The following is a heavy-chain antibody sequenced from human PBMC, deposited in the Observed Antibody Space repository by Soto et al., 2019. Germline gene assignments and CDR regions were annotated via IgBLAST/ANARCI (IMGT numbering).Heavy chain of an antibody. CDR3: ARAVFGFAVAGFYGMDV. V-gene: IGHV6-1*01. Sequence: SQTLSLTCAISGDSVSSNSAAWNWIRQSPSRGLEWLGRTYYRSKWYNDDAVSVKSRITINPDTSKNQLSLQLNSVTPEDTAVYYCARAVFGFAVAGFYGMDVWGQGTTVTVSS. CDR2: TYYRSKWYN. CDR1: GDSVSSNSAA. D-gene: IGHD6-19*01. J-gene: IGHJ6*02.